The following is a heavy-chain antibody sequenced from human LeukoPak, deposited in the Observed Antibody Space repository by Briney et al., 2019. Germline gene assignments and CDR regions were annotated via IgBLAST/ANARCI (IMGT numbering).Heavy chain of an antibody. D-gene: IGHD1-26*01. CDR1: GFTFSSYG. Sequence: GGSLRLSCAASGFTFSSYGMHWVRQAPGKGLEWVAFIRYDGSNKYYADSVKGRFTISRDNSKNTLYLQMNSLRAEDTAVYYCARDWIGPTTHFDYWGQGTLVTVSS. J-gene: IGHJ4*02. V-gene: IGHV3-30*02. CDR3: ARDWIGPTTHFDY. CDR2: IRYDGSNK.